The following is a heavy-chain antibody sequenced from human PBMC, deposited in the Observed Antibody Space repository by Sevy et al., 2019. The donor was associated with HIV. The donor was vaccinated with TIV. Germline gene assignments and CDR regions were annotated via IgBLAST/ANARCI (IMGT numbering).Heavy chain of an antibody. J-gene: IGHJ3*02. CDR2: ISSSSSTI. Sequence: GGSLRLSCAASGFTFSSYSMNWVRQAPGKGLEWVSYISSSSSTIYYADSVKGRFTISRDNAKNSRYLQMNSLRDEDTAVYYCARAGYGASYDAFDIWGQGTMVTVS. D-gene: IGHD4-17*01. CDR1: GFTFSSYS. V-gene: IGHV3-48*02. CDR3: ARAGYGASYDAFDI.